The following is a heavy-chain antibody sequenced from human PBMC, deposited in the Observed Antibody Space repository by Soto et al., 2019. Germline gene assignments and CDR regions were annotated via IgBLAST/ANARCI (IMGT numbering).Heavy chain of an antibody. CDR3: ASGGRRYYYYGMDV. Sequence: SVRVSCKDCGYPFTSYAMHWVRQAPVQRLEWMGWINAGNGNTKYSQKFQGRVTITRDTSASTAYMELSSLRSEDTAVYYCASGGRRYYYYGMDVWGQGTTVTVSS. J-gene: IGHJ6*02. D-gene: IGHD3-3*01. CDR2: INAGNGNT. V-gene: IGHV1-3*01. CDR1: GYPFTSYA.